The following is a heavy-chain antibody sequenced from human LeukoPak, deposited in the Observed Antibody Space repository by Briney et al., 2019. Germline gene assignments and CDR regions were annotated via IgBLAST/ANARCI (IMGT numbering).Heavy chain of an antibody. J-gene: IGHJ4*02. CDR3: ARGVSFDY. Sequence: SETLSLTCAVYGGSFSGYYWSWIRQPPGKGLEWIGEINHSGSTNHNPSLKSRVTISVDTSKNQFSLKLSSVTAAGTAVYYCARGVSFDYWGQGTLVTVSS. V-gene: IGHV4-34*01. CDR2: INHSGST. CDR1: GGSFSGYY.